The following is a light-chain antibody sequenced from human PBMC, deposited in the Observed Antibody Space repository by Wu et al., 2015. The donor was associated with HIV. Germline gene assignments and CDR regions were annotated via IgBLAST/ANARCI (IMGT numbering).Light chain of an antibody. Sequence: EIVLTQSPGTLSLSPGDRATLSCRASQSVPSDHLAWYQHRPGQAPRLLIHSTSIRASGTPDRFSGSGSGTDFTLTISRLEPEDFAVYYCQQYGSSPWTFGQGTKVEIK. V-gene: IGKV3-20*01. CDR2: STS. CDR1: QSVPSDH. J-gene: IGKJ1*01. CDR3: QQYGSSPWT.